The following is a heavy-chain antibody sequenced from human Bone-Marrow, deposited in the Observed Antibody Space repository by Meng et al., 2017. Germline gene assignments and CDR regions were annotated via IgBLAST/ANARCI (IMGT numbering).Heavy chain of an antibody. CDR3: ARGVVRNWNYLP. V-gene: IGHV4-34*01. J-gene: IGHJ5*02. CDR1: GGSFSGYY. CDR2: INHNGST. D-gene: IGHD1-7*01. Sequence: QVQLQQWGAGLLKPSQTLSLTCAVYGGSFSGYYWSSIRQPPGKGLEWIGEINHNGSTNYNPSLKSRVTISVDTSKNQFSLKLSSVTAADTAVYYCARGVVRNWNYLPWGQGTLVTVSS.